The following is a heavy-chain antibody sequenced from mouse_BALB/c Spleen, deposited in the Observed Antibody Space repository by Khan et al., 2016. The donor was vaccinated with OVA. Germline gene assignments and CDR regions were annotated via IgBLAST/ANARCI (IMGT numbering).Heavy chain of an antibody. CDR3: ARDYFGNGYFDY. CDR2: ISYDGSN. J-gene: IGHJ2*01. Sequence: EVELVESGPGLVKPSQSLSLTCSVTGYSITSGYNWNWIRQFPGNKLKWMGYISYDGSNNYNPSLKNRISITRDTAKNQFFLKLNSVTTEDTATYYCARDYFGNGYFDYWGQGTTLTVSS. D-gene: IGHD1-1*01. CDR1: GYSITSGYN. V-gene: IGHV3-6*02.